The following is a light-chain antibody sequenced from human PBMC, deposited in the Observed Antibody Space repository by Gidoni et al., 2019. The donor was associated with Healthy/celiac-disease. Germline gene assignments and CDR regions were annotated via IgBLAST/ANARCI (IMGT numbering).Light chain of an antibody. V-gene: IGLV1-40*01. J-gene: IGLJ2*01. CDR2: GNS. CDR1: SSNIGAGYD. CDR3: QSYDSSLSVV. Sequence: QSVLTQPPSVSGAPGQGVTISCTGSSSNIGAGYDVHWYQQLPGTAPKLLIYGNSNRPSGVPDRFSGPKSGTSASLAITGLQAEDEADYYCQSYDSSLSVVFGGGTKLTVL.